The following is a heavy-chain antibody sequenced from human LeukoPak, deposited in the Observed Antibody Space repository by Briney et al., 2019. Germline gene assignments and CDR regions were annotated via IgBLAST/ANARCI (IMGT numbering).Heavy chain of an antibody. Sequence: GGSLRLPCAASGFIFSDYWMGWVRQAPGKGLEWVANINQDGSEKHYVDSVKGRFSISRDSAKNSLYLQMNSLRAEDTAVYYCARDTFKWGTSKWFDPWGQGTLVTVSS. CDR3: ARDTFKWGTSKWFDP. CDR1: GFIFSDYW. D-gene: IGHD2-8*01. CDR2: INQDGSEK. V-gene: IGHV3-7*01. J-gene: IGHJ5*02.